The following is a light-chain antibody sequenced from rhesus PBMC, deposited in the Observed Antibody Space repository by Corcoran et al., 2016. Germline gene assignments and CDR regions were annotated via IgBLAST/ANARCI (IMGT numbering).Light chain of an antibody. CDR2: DVN. CDR1: SSDVGGYKY. J-gene: IGLJ6*01. Sequence: QSAPTQPPSVSGSPGQSVTVSCTGTSSDVGGYKYVSWFQKHPGNAPKLLIYDVNERPSGVSDRFSGSRSGNTASLTIFGLQAEDEADYYCCSYTPSSTYIFGTGTKLTVL. CDR3: CSYTPSSTYI. V-gene: IGLV2S7*01.